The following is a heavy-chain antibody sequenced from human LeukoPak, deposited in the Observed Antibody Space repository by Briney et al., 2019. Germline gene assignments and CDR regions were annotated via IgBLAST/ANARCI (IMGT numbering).Heavy chain of an antibody. D-gene: IGHD5-24*01. J-gene: IGHJ4*02. V-gene: IGHV3-74*01. Sequence: GSLRLSCADSGFSFSSYCMHWVRQAPGKGLVWVSRINSDGSSTKYADSVKGRFTISRDNAKNTHYLQMNSLRAEDTAVYYCTRDRGDGYISFDYWGQGTLVTVSS. CDR2: INSDGSST. CDR1: GFSFSSYC. CDR3: TRDRGDGYISFDY.